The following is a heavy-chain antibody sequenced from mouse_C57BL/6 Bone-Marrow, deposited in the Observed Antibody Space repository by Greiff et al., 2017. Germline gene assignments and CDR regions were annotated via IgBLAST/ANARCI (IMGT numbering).Heavy chain of an antibody. CDR2: INPNNGGT. CDR3: ARDSTIVTSYFDY. V-gene: IGHV1-18*01. D-gene: IGHD2-5*01. Sequence: VQLQQSGPELVKPGASVKIPCKASGYTFTDYNMDWVKQSHGKSLEWIGDINPNNGGTIYNQKFKGKATLTVDKSSSTAYMELRSLTSEDTAVYYCARDSTIVTSYFDYWGQGTTLTVSS. J-gene: IGHJ2*01. CDR1: GYTFTDYN.